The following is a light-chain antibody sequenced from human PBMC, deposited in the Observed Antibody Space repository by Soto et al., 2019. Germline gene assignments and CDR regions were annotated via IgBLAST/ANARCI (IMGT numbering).Light chain of an antibody. CDR3: QSYDSSLSAWV. CDR1: SSNIGAGYD. CDR2: GNS. Sequence: QSALTQPPSVSGAPGQRVTISCTGSSSNIGAGYDVQWYRQLPGTAPRLLIYGNSNRPSGVPDRFSDSRSGTSASLAITGLQAEDEADYYCQSYDSSLSAWVFGGGTKLTVL. J-gene: IGLJ3*02. V-gene: IGLV1-40*01.